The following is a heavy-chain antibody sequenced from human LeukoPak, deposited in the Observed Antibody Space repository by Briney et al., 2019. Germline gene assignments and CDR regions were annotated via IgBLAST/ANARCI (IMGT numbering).Heavy chain of an antibody. V-gene: IGHV4-61*02. D-gene: IGHD6-6*01. CDR1: GGSISSGSYS. CDR3: AREVIAAHNWFDP. J-gene: IGHJ5*02. Sequence: SETLSLTCTVSGGSISSGSYSWSWIRQPAGKGLEWIGRFYTSGSTNYNPSLKSRVTISVDTSKNQFSLKLSSVTAADTAVYYCAREVIAAHNWFDPWGQGTLVTVSS. CDR2: FYTSGST.